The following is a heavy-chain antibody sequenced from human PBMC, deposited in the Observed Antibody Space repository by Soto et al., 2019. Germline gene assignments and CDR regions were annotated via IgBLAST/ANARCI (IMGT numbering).Heavy chain of an antibody. J-gene: IGHJ5*02. V-gene: IGHV3-48*02. CDR3: ARDPRIAAAGTQGSGWFDP. D-gene: IGHD6-13*01. CDR2: ISSSSSTI. Sequence: EVQLVESGGGLVQPGGSLRLSCAASGFTFSSYSMNWVRQAPGKGLEWVSYISSSSSTIYYADSVQGRFTISRDNAKNSLYLQMNSLGDDDTAVYYCARDPRIAAAGTQGSGWFDPWGQRTLVTVSS. CDR1: GFTFSSYS.